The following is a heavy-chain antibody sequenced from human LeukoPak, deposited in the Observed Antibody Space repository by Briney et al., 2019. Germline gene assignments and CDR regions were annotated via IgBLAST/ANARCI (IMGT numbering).Heavy chain of an antibody. CDR1: GFTFTNYW. CDR3: ARVYYYYYMDV. Sequence: GSLRLSCAASGFTFTNYWMHWVRQVPGKGLVWVSRINSAGSTTNYADSVKGRFSISRDNAKNTLYLQMNSLRAEDTAVYYCARVYYYYYMDVWGKGTTVAVSS. J-gene: IGHJ6*03. CDR2: INSAGSTT. V-gene: IGHV3-74*01.